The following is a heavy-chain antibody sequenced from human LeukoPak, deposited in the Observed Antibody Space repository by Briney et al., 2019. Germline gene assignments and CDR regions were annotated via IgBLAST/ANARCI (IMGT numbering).Heavy chain of an antibody. V-gene: IGHV4-30-2*01. Sequence: PSETLSLTCAVSGGSISSGGYSWSWLRQPPGKGLEWIGYIYHSGSTYYNPSLKSRVTISVDRSKNQFSLKLSSVTAADTAVYYCARGDYYYYYGMDVWGKGTTVTVSS. CDR2: IYHSGST. CDR1: GGSISSGGYS. J-gene: IGHJ6*04. CDR3: ARGDYYYYYGMDV.